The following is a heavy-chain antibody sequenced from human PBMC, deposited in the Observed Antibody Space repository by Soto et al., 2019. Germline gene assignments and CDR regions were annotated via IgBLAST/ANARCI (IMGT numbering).Heavy chain of an antibody. CDR3: ARDTDGLHY. J-gene: IGHJ4*02. CDR1: GLIFSNYK. CDR2: INTEGSIT. V-gene: IGHV3-74*01. Sequence: GGSLRLSCAASGLIFSNYKMHWVRQAPGKGLVWVSRINTEGSITDYADSVKGRFTVSRDNPKNTLYLQMNSLRAEDTAVYYCARDTDGLHYWGQGTLVTVSS.